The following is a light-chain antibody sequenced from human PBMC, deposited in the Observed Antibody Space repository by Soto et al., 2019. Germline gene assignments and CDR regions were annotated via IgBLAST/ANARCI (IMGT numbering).Light chain of an antibody. V-gene: IGKV1-5*01. CDR1: QTISRW. CDR3: HSRA. Sequence: DIQLTQTPSTFSASVVDEVTITCRASQTISRWLAWYQQKPGRAPKLLIYDASTLESGVPSRFSGSGSETEFTLTISRLQPDDFATYFCHSRAFGQGTRLEIK. CDR2: DAS. J-gene: IGKJ5*01.